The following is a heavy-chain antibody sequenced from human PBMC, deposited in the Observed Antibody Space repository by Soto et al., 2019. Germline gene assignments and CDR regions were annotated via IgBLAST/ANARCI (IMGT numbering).Heavy chain of an antibody. D-gene: IGHD3-22*01. CDR2: ISHDGSTK. Sequence: QVHLVESGGGVVQPGRSLRLSCAASGFTFSTYGMHWVRQAPGKGLEWVAVISHDGSTKYYADSVKGRFTISRDNSKNTLYLQMNSLRAEDTAVYYCAKPFQRGGYHYDIWYFDLWGRGTLVTVSS. J-gene: IGHJ2*01. V-gene: IGHV3-30*18. CDR3: AKPFQRGGYHYDIWYFDL. CDR1: GFTFSTYG.